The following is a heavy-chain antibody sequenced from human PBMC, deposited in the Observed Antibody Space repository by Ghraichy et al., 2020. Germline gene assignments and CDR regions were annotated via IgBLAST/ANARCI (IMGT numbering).Heavy chain of an antibody. J-gene: IGHJ4*02. Sequence: SETLSLTCAVYGGSFSGYYWSWIRQPPGKGLEWIGEINHSGSTNYNPSLKSRVTISVDTSKNQFSLKLSSVTAADTAVYYCARTGYSSCWFTYWGQGTLVTVSS. CDR2: INHSGST. D-gene: IGHD6-19*01. V-gene: IGHV4-34*01. CDR1: GGSFSGYY. CDR3: ARTGYSSCWFTY.